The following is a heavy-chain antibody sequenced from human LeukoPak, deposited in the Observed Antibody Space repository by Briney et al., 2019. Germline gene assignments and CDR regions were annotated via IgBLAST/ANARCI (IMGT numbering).Heavy chain of an antibody. CDR3: ARARHNWNDVGFDY. Sequence: PSETLSLTCTVSGGSISSSSYYWGWIRQPPGKGLEWIGYIYYSGSTNYNPSLKSRVTISVDTSKNQFSLKLSSVTAADTAVYYCARARHNWNDVGFDYWGQGTLVTVSS. V-gene: IGHV4-61*05. CDR2: IYYSGST. D-gene: IGHD1-1*01. J-gene: IGHJ4*02. CDR1: GGSISSSSYY.